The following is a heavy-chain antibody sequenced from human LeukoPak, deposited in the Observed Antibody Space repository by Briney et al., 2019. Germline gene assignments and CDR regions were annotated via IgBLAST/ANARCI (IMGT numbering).Heavy chain of an antibody. CDR3: ASSPRPSDYYYYGMDV. V-gene: IGHV4-59*01. J-gene: IGHJ6*02. D-gene: IGHD3-10*01. CDR2: IYYSGST. Sequence: AETLSLTCTVSGGSISSYYWSWIRQPPGKGLEWIGYIYYSGSTNYNPSLKSRVTISVDTSKNQFSLKLSSVTAADTAVYYCASSPRPSDYYYYGMDVWGQGTTVTVSS. CDR1: GGSISSYY.